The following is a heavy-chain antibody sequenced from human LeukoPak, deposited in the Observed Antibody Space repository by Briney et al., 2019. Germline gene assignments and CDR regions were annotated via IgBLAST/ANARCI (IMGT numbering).Heavy chain of an antibody. CDR3: AKGGDFYVSGSPGFKS. CDR1: GFSFSSYA. CDR2: INGNGGRA. D-gene: IGHD3-10*01. Sequence: GGSLRLSCAASGFSFSSYAIDWVRQAPGKGLEWVSSINGNGGRAKYADFVTGRFTISRDSSQNTVYLQMNSLRAEDTAVYYCAKGGDFYVSGSPGFKSWGQGTRVTVSS. V-gene: IGHV3-23*01. J-gene: IGHJ5*01.